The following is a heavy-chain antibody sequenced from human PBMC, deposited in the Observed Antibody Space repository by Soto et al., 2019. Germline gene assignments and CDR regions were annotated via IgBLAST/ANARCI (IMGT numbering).Heavy chain of an antibody. CDR2: IKQDGTEK. Sequence: EVQVVESGGGLVQPGGSLRLSCAAPGFMSTSYGMSWVRQAPGKGLEWVASIKQDGTEKYYVDPVKGRFTISRDNAKNSVYLQMNSLRAEDTAVYYCARVRYYDRNFDYWGQGTLVTVSS. CDR3: ARVRYYDRNFDY. CDR1: GFMSTSYG. D-gene: IGHD3-16*01. J-gene: IGHJ4*02. V-gene: IGHV3-7*03.